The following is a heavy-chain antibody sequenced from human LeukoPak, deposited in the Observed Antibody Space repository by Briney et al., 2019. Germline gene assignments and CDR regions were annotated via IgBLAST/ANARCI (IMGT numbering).Heavy chain of an antibody. CDR2: ISGSGDGT. CDR3: AKDEILTGYPHYFDY. V-gene: IGHV3-23*01. Sequence: GGSLRLSCAASRFTFSDYAMSWVRQSPGKGLEWVSAISGSGDGTYYADSVKGRFTISRDNSNNMVYLQMNSLRAEDTAVYYCAKDEILTGYPHYFDYWGQGTVVTVSS. D-gene: IGHD3-9*01. J-gene: IGHJ4*02. CDR1: RFTFSDYA.